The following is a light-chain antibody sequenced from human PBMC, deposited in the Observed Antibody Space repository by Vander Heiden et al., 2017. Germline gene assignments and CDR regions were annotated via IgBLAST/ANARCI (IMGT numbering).Light chain of an antibody. V-gene: IGKV1-39*01. J-gene: IGKJ1*01. CDR1: QSISSY. Sequence: DIQMTQSPSSLAASVGDRVTITCRARQSISSYLNWYQQKPGKAPKLLIYAASSLQSGVTSRFCGSGSGTDFTLTIGSLQPEDFATYYCQQSYSTPWTFGQGTKVEIK. CDR2: AAS. CDR3: QQSYSTPWT.